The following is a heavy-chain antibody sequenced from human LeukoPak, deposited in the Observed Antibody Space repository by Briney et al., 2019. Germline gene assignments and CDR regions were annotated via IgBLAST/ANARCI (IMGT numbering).Heavy chain of an antibody. CDR2: IYYSGST. CDR3: SRAGYDSSGYYQNDAFDI. D-gene: IGHD3-22*01. V-gene: IGHV4-59*01. CDR1: GGSISSYY. Sequence: SETLSLTCTVSGGSISSYYWSWIRQPPGKGLEWIGFIYYSGSTNYNPSLKGQVTISVDTSKNQFSLKLSSVTAADTAVYYCSRAGYDSSGYYQNDAFDIWGQGTMVTVSS. J-gene: IGHJ3*02.